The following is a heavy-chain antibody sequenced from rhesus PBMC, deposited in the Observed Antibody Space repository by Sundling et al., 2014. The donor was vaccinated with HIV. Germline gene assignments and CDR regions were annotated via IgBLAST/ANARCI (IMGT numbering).Heavy chain of an antibody. V-gene: IGHV4-173*01. CDR2: ISGSGGST. J-gene: IGHJ3*01. D-gene: IGHD5-24*01. CDR3: ARIYSGFSYDAFDF. CDR1: GGSISSYY. Sequence: QVQLQESGPGLVKPSETLSLTCAVSGGSISSYYWNWIRQPPGKGLEWIGRISGSGGSTDYNPSLKSRVAISKDTSKNQFFLKLRSVTAADTAVYYCARIYSGFSYDAFDFWGQGLRVTVSS.